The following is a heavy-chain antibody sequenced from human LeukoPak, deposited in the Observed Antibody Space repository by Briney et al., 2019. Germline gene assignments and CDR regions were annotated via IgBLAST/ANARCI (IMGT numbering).Heavy chain of an antibody. CDR1: GYTLTELS. CDR2: FDPEDGET. V-gene: IGHV1-24*01. J-gene: IGHJ4*02. D-gene: IGHD3-9*01. Sequence: ASVKVSFKVSGYTLTELSMHWVRQAPGKGLERMGGFDPEDGETIYAQKFQGRVTMTEDTSTDTAYMELSSLRSEDTAVYYCATGLIRYFDWLRAYYFDYWGQGTLVTVSS. CDR3: ATGLIRYFDWLRAYYFDY.